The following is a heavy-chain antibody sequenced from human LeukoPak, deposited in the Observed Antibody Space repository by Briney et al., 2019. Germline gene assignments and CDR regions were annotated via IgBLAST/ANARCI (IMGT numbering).Heavy chain of an antibody. J-gene: IGHJ4*02. CDR2: IWYDGSNK. Sequence: PGGSLRLSCAASGFTFSSYAMSWVRQAPGKGLEWVAVIWYDGSNKYYADSVKGRFTISRDNSKNTLYLQMNSLRAEDTAVYYCARRGDSSTFDYWGQGTLVTVSS. CDR3: ARRGDSSTFDY. V-gene: IGHV3-33*08. CDR1: GFTFSSYA. D-gene: IGHD6-19*01.